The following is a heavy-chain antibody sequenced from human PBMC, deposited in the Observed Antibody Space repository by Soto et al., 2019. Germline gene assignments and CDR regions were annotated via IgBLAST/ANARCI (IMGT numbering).Heavy chain of an antibody. D-gene: IGHD4-17*01. CDR1: GGTFSSYT. CDR3: ARDADYGDFSFLMDV. Sequence: ASVKVSCKASGGTFSSYTISWVRQAPGQGLEWMGRIIPILGIANYAQKFQGRVTITADKSTSTAYMELSSLRSEDTAVYYCARDADYGDFSFLMDVWGKGTTVTVSS. V-gene: IGHV1-69*04. J-gene: IGHJ6*03. CDR2: IIPILGIA.